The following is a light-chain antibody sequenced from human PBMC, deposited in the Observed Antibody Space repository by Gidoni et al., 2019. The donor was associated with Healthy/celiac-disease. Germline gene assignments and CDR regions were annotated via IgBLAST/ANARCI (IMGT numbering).Light chain of an antibody. V-gene: IGKV3-20*01. CDR2: GAS. Sequence: EIVLTQPPATLSLSPGERATLSCRASQSVSSSYLAWYQQKPGQAPRLLIYGASSRATGIPDRFSGSGSGTDFTLTISRLEPEDFAVYYCQQYGSSPPTYTFGQGTKLEIK. J-gene: IGKJ2*01. CDR1: QSVSSSY. CDR3: QQYGSSPPTYT.